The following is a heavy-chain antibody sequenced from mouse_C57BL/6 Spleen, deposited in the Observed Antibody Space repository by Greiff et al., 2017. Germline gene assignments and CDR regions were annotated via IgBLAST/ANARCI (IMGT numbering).Heavy chain of an antibody. D-gene: IGHD2-4*01. J-gene: IGHJ3*01. Sequence: QVQLQQSGAELVRPGASVKLSCKASGYTFTDYYINWVKQRPGQGLEWIARIYPGSGNTYYNEKFKGKATLTAEKSSSTAYMQLSSLTSEDSAVYFCGRDYYEYDGWLADWGQGTLVTVSA. CDR1: GYTFTDYY. CDR2: IYPGSGNT. CDR3: GRDYYEYDGWLAD. V-gene: IGHV1-76*01.